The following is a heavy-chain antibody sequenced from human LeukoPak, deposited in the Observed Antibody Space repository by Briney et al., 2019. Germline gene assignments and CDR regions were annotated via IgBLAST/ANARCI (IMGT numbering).Heavy chain of an antibody. Sequence: GGSLRLSCAASGFTFNDYAMHWVRQAPGKGLEWVSGISWNSGSIGYADSVKGRFTISRDNAKNSLYLQMNSLRAEDTALYYCAKDIAAAGTRAFDYWGQGTLVTVSS. V-gene: IGHV3-9*01. D-gene: IGHD6-13*01. CDR1: GFTFNDYA. CDR3: AKDIAAAGTRAFDY. CDR2: ISWNSGSI. J-gene: IGHJ4*02.